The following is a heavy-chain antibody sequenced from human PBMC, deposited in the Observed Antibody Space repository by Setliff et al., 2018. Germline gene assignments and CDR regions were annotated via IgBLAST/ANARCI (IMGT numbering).Heavy chain of an antibody. V-gene: IGHV1-2*02. CDR2: INPHSGGT. Sequence: GASVKVSCKASGYTFSAYYIHWVRQAPGQGLEWMGWINPHSGGTNFPQTFQGRVTMTRDTSINTAYMELRSLRSDDTAVYYCARDSPTVVTHIRAFDIWGQGTMVTVSS. D-gene: IGHD4-17*01. CDR1: GYTFSAYY. CDR3: ARDSPTVVTHIRAFDI. J-gene: IGHJ3*02.